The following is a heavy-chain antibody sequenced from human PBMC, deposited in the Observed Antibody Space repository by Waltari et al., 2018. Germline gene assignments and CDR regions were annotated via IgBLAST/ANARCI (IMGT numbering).Heavy chain of an antibody. CDR3: ARGYGSGSYRGAFNI. J-gene: IGHJ3*02. CDR1: GDSVSSNRVT. D-gene: IGHD6-19*01. V-gene: IGHV6-1*01. Sequence: QVQLQQSGPGLVKPSQTLSLTCAISGDSVSSNRVTWHWIRQSPSRGLEWLGRTYYRSKWNNDYAISVKSRITINPDTSKNQFSLQLNSVTPEDTAVYFCARGYGSGSYRGAFNIWGQGTMVTVSS. CDR2: TYYRSKWNN.